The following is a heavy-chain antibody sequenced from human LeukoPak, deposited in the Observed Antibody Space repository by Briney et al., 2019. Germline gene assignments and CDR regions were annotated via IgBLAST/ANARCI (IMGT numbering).Heavy chain of an antibody. CDR1: GFTFSSYS. Sequence: PGGSLRLSCAASGFTFSSYSMNWVRQAPGKGLEWVSYISSSSSTIYYADSVKGRFTISRDNAKNSLYLQMNSLRAEDTAVYYCARPVVAATTPDTFDIWGQGTMVTVSS. D-gene: IGHD2-15*01. CDR3: ARPVVAATTPDTFDI. V-gene: IGHV3-48*04. J-gene: IGHJ3*02. CDR2: ISSSSSTI.